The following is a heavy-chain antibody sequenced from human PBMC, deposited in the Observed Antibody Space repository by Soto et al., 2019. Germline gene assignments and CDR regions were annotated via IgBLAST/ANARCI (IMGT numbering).Heavy chain of an antibody. CDR2: IYYIGTT. V-gene: IGHV4-30-4*01. CDR3: SRGSTYYGLLT. CDR1: GDSMGSGDYY. Sequence: QVQLQESGPGLVKPSQTLSLTCTVSGDSMGSGDYYWTWIRQPPGKGLEWIGYIYYIGTTFYNPSLESRVNISIDTYKNHFSLRLTYVTAADTAVYYCSRGSTYYGLLTWGQGTMVTVSS. D-gene: IGHD3-10*01. J-gene: IGHJ5*02.